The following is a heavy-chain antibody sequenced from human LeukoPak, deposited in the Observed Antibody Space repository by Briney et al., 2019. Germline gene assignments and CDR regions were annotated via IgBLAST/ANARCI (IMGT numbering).Heavy chain of an antibody. CDR3: ARSLAAATYYFDY. J-gene: IGHJ4*02. Sequence: SETLSLTCTVSGGSISSHYWSWLRQPPGKGLAWIGYIYYSGSTNYNPSLKSRVTMSVDTSKNRFSLKLSSVTAADTAMYYCARSLAAATYYFDYWGQGALVTVSS. D-gene: IGHD6-6*01. CDR2: IYYSGST. V-gene: IGHV4-59*11. CDR1: GGSISSHY.